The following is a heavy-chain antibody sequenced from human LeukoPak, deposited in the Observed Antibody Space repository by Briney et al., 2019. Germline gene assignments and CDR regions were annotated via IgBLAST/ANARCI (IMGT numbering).Heavy chain of an antibody. CDR3: ARTRGITRRSYCFDY. V-gene: IGHV4-34*01. Sequence: SETLSLTCAVYGGSFSGYYWSWIRQPPGKGLEWIGEINHSGSTNYNPSLKSRVTISVDTSKNQFSLKLSSVTAADTAVYYCARTRGITRRSYCFDYWGRGTLVTVSS. J-gene: IGHJ4*02. CDR1: GGSFSGYY. D-gene: IGHD3-16*01. CDR2: INHSGST.